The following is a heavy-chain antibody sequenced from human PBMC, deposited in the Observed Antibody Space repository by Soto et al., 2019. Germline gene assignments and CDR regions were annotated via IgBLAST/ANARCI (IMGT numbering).Heavy chain of an antibody. J-gene: IGHJ6*03. Sequence: PGESLKISCKGSGYSFTSYWIGWVRQMPGKGLECMGIIYPGDSDTRYSPSFQGQVTISADKSISTAYLQWSSLKASDTAMYYCARLTVTTYGSGRSTTKYMDVWGKGTTVTVSS. D-gene: IGHD3-10*01. CDR3: ARLTVTTYGSGRSTTKYMDV. V-gene: IGHV5-51*01. CDR1: GYSFTSYW. CDR2: IYPGDSDT.